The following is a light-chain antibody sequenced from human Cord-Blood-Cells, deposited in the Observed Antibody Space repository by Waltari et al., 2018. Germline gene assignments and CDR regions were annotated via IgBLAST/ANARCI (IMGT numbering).Light chain of an antibody. V-gene: IGKV1-16*02. Sequence: DIQTTQSPSSLYASVGDRCTITCRARQCIRHYLAWFQQKPGKAPTSLIYAASSLQSGVPSKFSGSGSGTDFTLTISSLQPEDFATYYCQQYNSYPITFGQGTRLEIK. J-gene: IGKJ5*01. CDR3: QQYNSYPIT. CDR1: QCIRHY. CDR2: AAS.